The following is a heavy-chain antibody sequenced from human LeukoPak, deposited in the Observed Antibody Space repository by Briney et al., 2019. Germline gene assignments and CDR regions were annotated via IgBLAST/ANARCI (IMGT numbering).Heavy chain of an antibody. CDR1: GYTFTGYY. J-gene: IGHJ4*02. Sequence: VASVKVSCKASGYTFTGYYMHWVRQAPGQGLEWMGWINPNSGGTNYAQRFQGRVTMTRDTSISTAYMELSRLRSVDTAVYYCARVYSNYAGVYPFDYWGQGTLVTVSS. V-gene: IGHV1-2*02. CDR2: INPNSGGT. D-gene: IGHD4-11*01. CDR3: ARVYSNYAGVYPFDY.